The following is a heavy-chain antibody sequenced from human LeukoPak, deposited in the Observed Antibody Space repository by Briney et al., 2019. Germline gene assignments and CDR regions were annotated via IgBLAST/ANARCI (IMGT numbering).Heavy chain of an antibody. D-gene: IGHD6-13*01. CDR3: AREASGIAAAGTPLGY. CDR1: GYTFTSYD. CDR2: MNPNSGNT. J-gene: IGHJ4*02. V-gene: IGHV1-8*01. Sequence: ASVKVSCKASGYTFTSYDINWVRQATGQGLEWMGWMNPNSGNTGYAQKFQGRVTMTRNTSISTAYMELSSLRSEGTAVYYCAREASGIAAAGTPLGYWGQGTLVTVSS.